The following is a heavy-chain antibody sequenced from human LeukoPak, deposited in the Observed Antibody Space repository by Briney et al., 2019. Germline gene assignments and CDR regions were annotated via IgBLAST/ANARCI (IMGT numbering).Heavy chain of an antibody. D-gene: IGHD3-3*01. V-gene: IGHV3-15*01. CDR3: TKDHRTIYGVVTPDY. CDR2: INSKTNGGKT. CDR1: GFIFSNAW. Sequence: GGALRLSCAASGFIFSNAWMSWVRQAPGKGLEGVGRINSKTNGGKTDYTAPVKGRFTISRDDSKNTLYLQMNSLQTEDTAVYYCTKDHRTIYGVVTPDYWGQGPLVTVSS. J-gene: IGHJ4*02.